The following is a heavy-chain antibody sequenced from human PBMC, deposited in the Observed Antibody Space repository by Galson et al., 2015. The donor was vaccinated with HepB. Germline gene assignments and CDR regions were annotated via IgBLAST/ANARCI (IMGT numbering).Heavy chain of an antibody. J-gene: IGHJ3*02. CDR2: ISSTSSYT. CDR1: GFTFSSYS. CDR3: AREGYCSTTSCYQDAFDI. Sequence: SLRLSCAASGFTFSSYSMHWVRQAPGKGLEWVSSISSTSSYTYYADSVKGRFTISRDNAKNSLYLLMNSLRAEDTAVYYCAREGYCSTTSCYQDAFDIWGQGTMVTVSS. D-gene: IGHD2-2*01. V-gene: IGHV3-21*01.